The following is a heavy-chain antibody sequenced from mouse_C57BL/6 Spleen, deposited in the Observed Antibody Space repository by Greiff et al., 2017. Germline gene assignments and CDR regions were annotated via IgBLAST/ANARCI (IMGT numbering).Heavy chain of an antibody. V-gene: IGHV1-55*01. J-gene: IGHJ3*01. CDR2: IYPGSGST. CDR3: ARGGTSPRGLAD. CDR1: GYTFTSYW. Sequence: VQLQQPGAELVKPGASVKMSCKASGYTFTSYWITWVKQRPGQGLEWIGDIYPGSGSTKYNEKFKSKATLTVDTSSSTAYMQLSSLTSEDSAVYYCARGGTSPRGLADWGQGTLVTVSA.